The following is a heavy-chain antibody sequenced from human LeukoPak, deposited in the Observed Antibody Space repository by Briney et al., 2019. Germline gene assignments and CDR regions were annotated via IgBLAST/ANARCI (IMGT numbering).Heavy chain of an antibody. D-gene: IGHD5-18*01. CDR3: ARGLRGYSYGNNWFDP. V-gene: IGHV1-2*04. J-gene: IGHJ5*02. CDR2: INTNSGGT. Sequence: ASVNVSCKASGYTFTRYYMHWVRQAPAQELEWVGWINTNSGGTNYAQKFQGWVTMTRDTSISTAYMELSRLRSDDTAVYYCARGLRGYSYGNNWFDPWGQGALVTVSS. CDR1: GYTFTRYY.